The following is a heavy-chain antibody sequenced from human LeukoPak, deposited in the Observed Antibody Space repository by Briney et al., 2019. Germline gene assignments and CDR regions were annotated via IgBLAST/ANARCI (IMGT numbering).Heavy chain of an antibody. CDR2: IYSGGST. J-gene: IGHJ4*02. D-gene: IGHD3-22*01. CDR3: ARIYDSTAY. Sequence: GGSLRLSCAASGFTVSSNYMSWVRQAPGRGLEWVSVIYSGGSTYYADSVKGRFTISRDNAKNSLYLQMNSLRDEDTAVYYCARIYDSTAYWGQGTLVTVSS. V-gene: IGHV3-66*01. CDR1: GFTVSSNY.